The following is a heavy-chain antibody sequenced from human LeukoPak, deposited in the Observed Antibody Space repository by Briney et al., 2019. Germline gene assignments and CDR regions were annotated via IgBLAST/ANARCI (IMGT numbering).Heavy chain of an antibody. V-gene: IGHV1-2*02. CDR3: ARDRSGSYSIDY. CDR2: INPNSGGT. D-gene: IGHD1-26*01. CDR1: GYTFTGYY. J-gene: IGHJ4*02. Sequence: ASVKVSCKASGYTFTGYYMHWVRQAPGQGLEWMGWINPNSGGTNYAQKFQGRVTMTRDTSISTAYMELSRLRSDDTAVYYCARDRSGSYSIDYWGRGTLVTVSS.